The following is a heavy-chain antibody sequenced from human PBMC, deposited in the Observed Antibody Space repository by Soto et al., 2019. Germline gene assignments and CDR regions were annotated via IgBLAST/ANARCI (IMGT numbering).Heavy chain of an antibody. Sequence: SSETLSPNRTVSGGSISRFYCRWIRAPPGKGLEWIGYIYYSGSTNYNPSLKSRVTISVDTSRNQFSLKLSSVTAADTAVYYCARHIAAAGNDAFDIWGQGTMVTVSS. V-gene: IGHV4-59*01. CDR3: ARHIAAAGNDAFDI. CDR1: GGSISRFY. D-gene: IGHD6-13*01. J-gene: IGHJ3*02. CDR2: IYYSGST.